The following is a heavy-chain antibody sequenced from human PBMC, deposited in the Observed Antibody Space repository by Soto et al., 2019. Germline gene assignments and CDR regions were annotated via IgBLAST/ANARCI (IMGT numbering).Heavy chain of an antibody. CDR3: ARDRIVGATTNYYYYGMDV. CDR1: GFTVSSNY. V-gene: IGHV3-66*01. J-gene: IGHJ6*02. CDR2: IYSGGST. Sequence: EVQLVESGGGLVQPGGSLRLSCAASGFTVSSNYMSWVRQAPGKGLEWVSVIYSGGSTYYADSVKGRFTISRDNSKNTLYLQMNSLRAEDTAVYYCARDRIVGATTNYYYYGMDVWGQGTTVTVSS. D-gene: IGHD1-26*01.